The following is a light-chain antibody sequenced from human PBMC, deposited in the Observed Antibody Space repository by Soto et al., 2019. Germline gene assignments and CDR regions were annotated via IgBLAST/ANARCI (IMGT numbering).Light chain of an antibody. CDR3: SSYKSSSSYV. CDR2: EVS. CDR1: SSDVGAYNY. Sequence: QSALTQPASVSGSPGQSITISCTGTSSDVGAYNYVSWYQQHPGKAPKLMIYEVSNRPSGVSNRFSGSKSGKTASLTIFGLQAEDEPDYYCSSYKSSSSYVFGTGTKVTLL. J-gene: IGLJ1*01. V-gene: IGLV2-14*01.